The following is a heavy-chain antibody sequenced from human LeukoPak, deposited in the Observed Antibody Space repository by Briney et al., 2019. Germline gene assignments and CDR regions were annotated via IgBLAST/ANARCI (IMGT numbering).Heavy chain of an antibody. CDR3: ARESYYDSSGYSHDAFDI. J-gene: IGHJ3*02. V-gene: IGHV4-34*01. Sequence: SETLSLTCAVYGGSFSGYYWSWIRQPPGKGLEWIGEINHSGSTNYNPSLKSRVTISVDTSKNQFSLKLNSVTAADTAVYYCARESYYDSSGYSHDAFDIWGQGTMVTVSS. D-gene: IGHD3-22*01. CDR1: GGSFSGYY. CDR2: INHSGST.